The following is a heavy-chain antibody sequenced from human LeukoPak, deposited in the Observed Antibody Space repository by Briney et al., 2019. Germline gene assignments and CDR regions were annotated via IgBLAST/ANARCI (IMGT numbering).Heavy chain of an antibody. V-gene: IGHV4-59*01. Sequence: PSETLSLTCTVSGGSISSYYWSWIRQPPGKGLEWIGYIYDSGSTNYNPSLKSRVTISVDTSKNQFSLKLSSVTAADTAVYYCARGGSGYDSFYYYGMDVWGQGTTVTVSS. CDR1: GGSISSYY. J-gene: IGHJ6*02. CDR3: ARGGSGYDSFYYYGMDV. D-gene: IGHD5-12*01. CDR2: IYDSGST.